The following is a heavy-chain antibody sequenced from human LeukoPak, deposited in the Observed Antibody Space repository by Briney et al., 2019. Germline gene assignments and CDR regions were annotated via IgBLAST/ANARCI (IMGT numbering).Heavy chain of an antibody. V-gene: IGHV4-34*01. CDR2: INHSGST. Sequence: SETLSLTCAVYGGSFSGYYWSWIRQPPGKGLEWIGEINHSGSTNYNPSLKSRVTISVDTSKNQFSLKLSSVTATDTAVYYCARGPRAFTFGGRFDPWGQGTLVTVSS. D-gene: IGHD3-16*01. CDR1: GGSFSGYY. J-gene: IGHJ5*02. CDR3: ARGPRAFTFGGRFDP.